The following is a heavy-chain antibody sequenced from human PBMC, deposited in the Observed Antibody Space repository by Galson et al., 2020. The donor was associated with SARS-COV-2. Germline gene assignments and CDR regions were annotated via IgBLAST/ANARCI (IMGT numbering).Heavy chain of an antibody. CDR1: GYSFTNYD. Sequence: ASVKVSCQATGYSFTNYDINWVRLATGQGLEWMGWMNPNNGNTGYAQKFQGRVNMTRNTSITAVYMGLSSLRSGDRAVYYWARGPRWDGYNSCYFGYWGHGTLVTVSS. V-gene: IGHV1-8*01. J-gene: IGHJ4*01. D-gene: IGHD5-12*01. CDR3: ARGPRWDGYNSCYFGY. CDR2: MNPNNGNT.